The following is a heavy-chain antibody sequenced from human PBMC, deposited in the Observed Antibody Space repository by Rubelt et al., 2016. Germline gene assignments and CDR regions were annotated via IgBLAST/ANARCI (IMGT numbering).Heavy chain of an antibody. Sequence: EVQLVESGGGLVQPGGSLRLSCAASGFTFSSYEMNWVRQAPGKGLEWVSYISSSGSTIYYPDSVKGRFTSSRDNAKNSLYLQRNGLRAEDTAVYYCARSDIVATITDYWGQGTLVTVSS. CDR1: GFTFSSYE. CDR3: ARSDIVATITDY. J-gene: IGHJ4*02. CDR2: ISSSGSTI. V-gene: IGHV3-48*03. D-gene: IGHD5-12*01.